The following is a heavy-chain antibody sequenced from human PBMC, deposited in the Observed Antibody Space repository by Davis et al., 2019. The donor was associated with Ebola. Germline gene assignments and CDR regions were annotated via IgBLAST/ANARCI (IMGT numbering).Heavy chain of an antibody. CDR3: VRASSGSYYSVFDN. J-gene: IGHJ4*02. CDR1: GFTFTANS. Sequence: GESLKISCITSGFTFTANSMNWVRQAPGKGLEWISYISSRGGTTYYADFVQGRFTISRDNAKKSLYLQMNSLRDEDTAVYYCVRASSGSYYSVFDNWGQGSLVTVTS. V-gene: IGHV3-48*02. D-gene: IGHD1-26*01. CDR2: ISSRGGTT.